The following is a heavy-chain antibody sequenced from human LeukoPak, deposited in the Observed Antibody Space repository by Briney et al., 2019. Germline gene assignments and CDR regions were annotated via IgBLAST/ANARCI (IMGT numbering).Heavy chain of an antibody. CDR3: AIGYSSGWHHYYMDV. V-gene: IGHV1-69*05. J-gene: IGHJ6*03. D-gene: IGHD6-19*01. Sequence: GASVKVSCRASGGTFRIYAISWVRQAPGQGLEWMGGIITIFGTANYAQKFQGRVTITTDESTSTAYMELSSLRSEDTAVYYCAIGYSSGWHHYYMDVWGKGTTVTVSS. CDR1: GGTFRIYA. CDR2: IITIFGTA.